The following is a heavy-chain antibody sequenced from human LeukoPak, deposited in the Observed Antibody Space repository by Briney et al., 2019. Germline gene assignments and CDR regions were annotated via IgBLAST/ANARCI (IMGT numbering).Heavy chain of an antibody. CDR2: INPYNGDT. CDR3: ARASLIPVAEKLPFEY. J-gene: IGHJ4*02. Sequence: ASVKVSCKASGYTFTTYGISWVRQAPGQGLEWMGWINPYNGDTNYAQKLQGRVTMTTDTSTSTAYMELSSLRSDDTAVYFCARASLIPVAEKLPFEYWGQGTLVTVSS. D-gene: IGHD6-19*01. V-gene: IGHV1-18*01. CDR1: GYTFTTYG.